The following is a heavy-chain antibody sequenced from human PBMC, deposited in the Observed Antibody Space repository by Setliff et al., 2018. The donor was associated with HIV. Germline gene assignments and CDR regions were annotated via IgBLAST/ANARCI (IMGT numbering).Heavy chain of an antibody. J-gene: IGHJ2*01. CDR2: IYYSGST. V-gene: IGHV4-59*01. Sequence: PSETLSLTCTVSGGSISSYYWSWIRQPPGKGLEWVGYIYYSGSTIYNPSLKSRVTISADTSKNKFSLNLSSVTAADTAVYYCAGESGCSGGSCTYGYFDLWGRGTLVTVS. CDR3: AGESGCSGGSCTYGYFDL. D-gene: IGHD2-15*01. CDR1: GGSISSYY.